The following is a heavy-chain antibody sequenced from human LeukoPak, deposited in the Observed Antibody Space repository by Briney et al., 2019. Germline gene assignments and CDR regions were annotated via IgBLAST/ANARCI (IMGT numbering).Heavy chain of an antibody. J-gene: IGHJ6*03. V-gene: IGHV4-34*01. CDR2: INHSGST. CDR3: ARALEQLWQPYYYYYYMDV. Sequence: PSETLSLTCAVYGGSFSGYYWSWIRQPPGQGLEWIGEINHSGSTNYNPSLKSRVTISVDTSKNQFSLKLSSVTAADTAVYYCARALEQLWQPYYYYYYMDVWGKGTTVTVSS. CDR1: GGSFSGYY. D-gene: IGHD5-18*01.